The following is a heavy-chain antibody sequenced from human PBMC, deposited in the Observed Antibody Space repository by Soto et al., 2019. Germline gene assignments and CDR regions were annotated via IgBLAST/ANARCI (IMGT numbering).Heavy chain of an antibody. CDR3: ASSLILGFGELIYPLPTTPGYGMDV. J-gene: IGHJ6*02. CDR2: IIPIFGTA. V-gene: IGHV1-69*13. CDR1: GGTFSSYA. Sequence: ASVKVSCKASGGTFSSYAISWVRQAPGQGPEWMGGIIPIFGTANYAQKFQGRVTITADESTSTAYMELSSLRSEDTAVYYCASSLILGFGELIYPLPTTPGYGMDVWGQGTTVTVSS. D-gene: IGHD3-10*01.